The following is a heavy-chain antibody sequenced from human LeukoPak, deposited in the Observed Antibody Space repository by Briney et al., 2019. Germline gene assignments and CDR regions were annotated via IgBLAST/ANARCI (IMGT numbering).Heavy chain of an antibody. V-gene: IGHV3-7*01. D-gene: IGHD1-26*01. J-gene: IGHJ6*02. CDR3: ASGATLISV. CDR2: IKQDGSEK. Sequence: PGGSLRLSCAASGFTFRSYWMSWVRQAPGKGLEWVANIKQDGSEKNYVDSVNGRFTISRDNAKNSLYLQMNSLRAEDTAVYYCASGATLISVWGQGTTVTVS. CDR1: GFTFRSYW.